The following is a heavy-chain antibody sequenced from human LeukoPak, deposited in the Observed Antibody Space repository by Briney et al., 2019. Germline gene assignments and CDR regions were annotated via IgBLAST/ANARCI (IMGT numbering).Heavy chain of an antibody. D-gene: IGHD4-17*01. J-gene: IGHJ4*02. CDR3: ARDQDGDYGSN. V-gene: IGHV1-46*01. Sequence: GASVTVSCKASGYTFTSNYIHWVRQAPGQGLEWMGIINPSGGSTSYAQKFQGRVTMTRDTSTSTVYMELSSLRSEDTAVYYCARDQDGDYGSNWGQGTLVTVSS. CDR1: GYTFTSNY. CDR2: INPSGGST.